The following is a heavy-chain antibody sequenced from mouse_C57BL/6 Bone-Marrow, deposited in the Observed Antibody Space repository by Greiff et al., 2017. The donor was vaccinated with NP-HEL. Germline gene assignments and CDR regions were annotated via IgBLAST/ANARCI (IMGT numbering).Heavy chain of an antibody. CDR3: ASLYGY. J-gene: IGHJ2*01. CDR2: IDPSDSYT. V-gene: IGHV1-50*01. Sequence: VQLQQPGAELVKPGASVKLSCKASGYTFTSYWMQWVKQRPGQGLEWIGEIDPSDSYTNYNQKFKGKATLTVDTSSSTAYMQLSSLTSEDSAVYYCASLYGYWGQGTTLTVSS. CDR1: GYTFTSYW. D-gene: IGHD1-1*01.